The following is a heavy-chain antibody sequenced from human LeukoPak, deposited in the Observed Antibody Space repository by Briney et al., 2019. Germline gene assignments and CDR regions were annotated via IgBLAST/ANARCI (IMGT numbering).Heavy chain of an antibody. J-gene: IGHJ3*02. CDR1: GFTVSSNY. CDR3: ARVRRSSTLGDDAFDI. CDR2: IYSGGST. Sequence: PGGSLRLSCAASGFTVSSNYMSWVRQAPGKGLEWVSVIYSGGSTYYADSVKGRFTISRDNSKNTLYLQMSSLRAEDTAVYYCARVRRSSTLGDDAFDIWGQGTMVTVSS. V-gene: IGHV3-66*01. D-gene: IGHD1-26*01.